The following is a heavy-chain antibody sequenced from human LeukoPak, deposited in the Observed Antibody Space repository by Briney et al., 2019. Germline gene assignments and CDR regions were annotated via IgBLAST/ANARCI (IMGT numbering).Heavy chain of an antibody. Sequence: PSETLSLTCAVCGGSFSGYYWSWIRQPPGKGLEWIGEINHSGSTNYNPSLKSRVTISVDTSKNQFSLKLSSVTAADTAVYYCARGRHYYGSGSYYNRGYYFDYWGQGTLVTVSS. CDR2: INHSGST. J-gene: IGHJ4*02. CDR1: GGSFSGYY. CDR3: ARGRHYYGSGSYYNRGYYFDY. V-gene: IGHV4-34*01. D-gene: IGHD3-10*01.